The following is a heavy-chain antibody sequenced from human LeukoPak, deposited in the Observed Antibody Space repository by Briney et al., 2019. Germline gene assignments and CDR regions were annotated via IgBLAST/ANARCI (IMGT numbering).Heavy chain of an antibody. V-gene: IGHV1-69*05. Sequence: GASVKVSCKASGGTFGSYAISWVRQAPGQGLEWMGGIIPIFGTANYAQKFQGRVTITTDESTSTAYMELSSLRSEDTAVYYCASSRGDGYNYPFDYWGQGTLVTVSS. CDR3: ASSRGDGYNYPFDY. CDR2: IIPIFGTA. J-gene: IGHJ4*02. CDR1: GGTFGSYA. D-gene: IGHD5-24*01.